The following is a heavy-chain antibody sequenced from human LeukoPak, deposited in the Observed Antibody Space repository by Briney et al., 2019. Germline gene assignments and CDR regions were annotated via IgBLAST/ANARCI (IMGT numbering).Heavy chain of an antibody. V-gene: IGHV3-11*04. D-gene: IGHD6-6*01. CDR3: ARRYSSSSGKGFDV. CDR2: ISSSGSTI. J-gene: IGHJ3*01. Sequence: GGSLRLSCEVSGFTFSDHYMSWVRQAPGKGLEWVSHISSSGSTIYLADSVKGRFTISRDNAKNSLFLQMNSLRAEDTAVYYCARRYSSSSGKGFDVWGQGTMVSVSS. CDR1: GFTFSDHY.